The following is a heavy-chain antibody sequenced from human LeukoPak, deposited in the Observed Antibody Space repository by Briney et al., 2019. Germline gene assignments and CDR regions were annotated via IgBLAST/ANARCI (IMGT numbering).Heavy chain of an antibody. D-gene: IGHD6-13*01. V-gene: IGHV4-61*01. CDR2: ISYSGST. CDR3: ARTGGSSSWPKVFDY. CDR1: GGSVSSVIYY. Sequence: SETLSLTCTVPGGSVSSVIYYWSWIRQPPGKGLERIGYISYSGSTNYNPSLKSRVTISGDTSKNQFSLKLSSVTAADTAVYYCARTGGSSSWPKVFDYWGQGTLVTVSS. J-gene: IGHJ4*02.